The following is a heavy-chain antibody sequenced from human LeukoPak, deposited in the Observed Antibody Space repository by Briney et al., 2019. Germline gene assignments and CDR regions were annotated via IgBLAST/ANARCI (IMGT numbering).Heavy chain of an antibody. CDR1: GFTVSVYY. D-gene: IGHD3-3*02. J-gene: IGHJ3*02. CDR3: ARSLLGTPGAFDI. Sequence: PGGSLRLSCAVSGFTVSVYYMSWVRQAPGKGLEWVSLIYSGGDTYYADSVKGRFTISRDNSKNTLYLQLNSLRAEDTALYYCARSLLGTPGAFDIWGRGTMVTVSS. CDR2: IYSGGDT. V-gene: IGHV3-53*01.